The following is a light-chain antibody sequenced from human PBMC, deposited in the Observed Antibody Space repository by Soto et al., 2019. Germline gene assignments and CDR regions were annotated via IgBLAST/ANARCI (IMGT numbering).Light chain of an antibody. CDR3: LSYNSYRA. J-gene: IGKJ1*01. CDR1: QSISTW. Sequence: DIQRTQSHSTLSASLGDRVTITCRASQSISTWLAWYQQKPRKAPKLLIFEASNLESGVPPRFRGSGSGADFTLTISSLQADDFATYYGLSYNSYRAFGQGTKVDI. V-gene: IGKV1-5*01. CDR2: EAS.